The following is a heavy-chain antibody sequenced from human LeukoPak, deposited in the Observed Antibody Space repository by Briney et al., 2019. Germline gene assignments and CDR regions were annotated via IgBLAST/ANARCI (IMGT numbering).Heavy chain of an antibody. D-gene: IGHD2-2*01. CDR2: VSAGGGDT. Sequence: PGGSLRLSCAAPGFTFSTYSMHWVRQAPGKGLEWVSAVSAGGGDTYYADSVKGRFTISRDNSKSTLYLQMNSLRAEDTAVYYCAKDYCTGTNCYGDYWGQGTLVTVSS. CDR3: AKDYCTGTNCYGDY. V-gene: IGHV3-23*01. J-gene: IGHJ4*02. CDR1: GFTFSTYS.